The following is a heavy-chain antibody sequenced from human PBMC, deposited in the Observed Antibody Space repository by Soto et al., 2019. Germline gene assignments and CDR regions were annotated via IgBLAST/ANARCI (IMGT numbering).Heavy chain of an antibody. CDR2: INPSGGST. CDR3: ARGSGSYYQFDY. Sequence: QVQLVQSGAEVKKPGASVKVSCKASGYTFTSYYMHWVRQAPGQGLEWMGIINPSGGSTSYAQKIQGRVTKTRDTSTSTDYMEVSSLRSEDTAVYYCARGSGSYYQFDYWGQGTLVTVSS. V-gene: IGHV1-46*01. J-gene: IGHJ4*02. CDR1: GYTFTSYY. D-gene: IGHD1-26*01.